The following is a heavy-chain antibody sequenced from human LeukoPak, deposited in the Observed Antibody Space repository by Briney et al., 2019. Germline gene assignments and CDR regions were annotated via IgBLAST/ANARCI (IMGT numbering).Heavy chain of an antibody. CDR3: ARGGLGITMVRGSYSIGY. CDR2: ISSSSSYI. CDR1: GFTFSSYS. V-gene: IGHV3-21*01. Sequence: GGSLRLSCAASGFTFSSYSMNWVRQAPGKGLEWVSSISSSSSYIYYADSVKGRFTISRDNAKNSLYLQMNSLRAEDTAVYYCARGGLGITMVRGSYSIGYWGQGTLVTVSS. J-gene: IGHJ4*02. D-gene: IGHD3-10*01.